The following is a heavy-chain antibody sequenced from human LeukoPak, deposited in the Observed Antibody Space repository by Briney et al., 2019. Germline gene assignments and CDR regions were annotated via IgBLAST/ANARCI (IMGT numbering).Heavy chain of an antibody. J-gene: IGHJ5*02. Sequence: GASVKAPCKASGYTFTSYDINWARQATGQGLEWMGWMNPNSGNTGYAQKFQGRVTMTRNTSISTAYMELSSLRSEDTAVYYCARGFDYSNYFDPWGQGTLVTVSS. D-gene: IGHD4-11*01. V-gene: IGHV1-8*01. CDR3: ARGFDYSNYFDP. CDR1: GYTFTSYD. CDR2: MNPNSGNT.